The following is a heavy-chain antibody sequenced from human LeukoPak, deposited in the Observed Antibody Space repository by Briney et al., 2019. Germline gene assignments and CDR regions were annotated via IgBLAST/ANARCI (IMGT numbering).Heavy chain of an antibody. CDR2: ISYDGSNK. CDR1: GFTFSNFG. D-gene: IGHD2-2*02. J-gene: IGHJ4*02. Sequence: PGGSLRLSCAASGFTFSNFGMHWVRQAPGKGLEWVAVISYDGSNKYYADSVKGRFTISGDTSKNTLYLQMNSLRAEDTAVYYCARDRCSSTSCYTHYFDYWGQGTLVTVSS. CDR3: ARDRCSSTSCYTHYFDY. V-gene: IGHV3-30*03.